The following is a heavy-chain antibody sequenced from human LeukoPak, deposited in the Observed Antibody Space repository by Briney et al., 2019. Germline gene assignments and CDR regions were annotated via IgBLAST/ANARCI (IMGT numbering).Heavy chain of an antibody. CDR3: ARAGYYDSSGYYSFDY. J-gene: IGHJ4*02. Sequence: PSETLSLTCAVSGGSISGSNWWSWVRQPPGRGLEWIGEIYHSGSTNYNPSLKSRVTISVDKSKNQFSLKLTSVTAADTAVYYCARAGYYDSSGYYSFDYRGQGTLVTVSS. V-gene: IGHV4-4*02. CDR1: GGSISGSNW. D-gene: IGHD3-22*01. CDR2: IYHSGST.